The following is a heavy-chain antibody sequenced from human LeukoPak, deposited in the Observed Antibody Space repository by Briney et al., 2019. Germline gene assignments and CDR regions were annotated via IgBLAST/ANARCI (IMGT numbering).Heavy chain of an antibody. D-gene: IGHD5-18*01. CDR1: GGSISSYY. CDR2: INHSGST. V-gene: IGHV4-34*01. J-gene: IGHJ4*02. CDR3: ARGTAMGAFDY. Sequence: SETLSLTCTVSGGSISSYYWSWIRQPPGKGLEWIGEINHSGSTNYNPSLKSRVTISVDTSKNQFSLKLSSVTAADTAVYYCARGTAMGAFDYWGQGTLVTVSS.